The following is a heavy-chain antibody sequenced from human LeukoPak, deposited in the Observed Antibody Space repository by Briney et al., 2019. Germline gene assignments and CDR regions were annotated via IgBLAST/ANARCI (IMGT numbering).Heavy chain of an antibody. J-gene: IGHJ4*02. D-gene: IGHD1-26*01. Sequence: EASVKVSCKASGYTFTSYGISWVRQAPGQGLKWMGGIIPIFGTANYAQKFQGRVTITADESTSTAYMELSSLRSEDTAVYYCARSRDSGFDYWGQGTLVTVSS. CDR2: IIPIFGTA. V-gene: IGHV1-69*13. CDR3: ARSRDSGFDY. CDR1: GYTFTSYG.